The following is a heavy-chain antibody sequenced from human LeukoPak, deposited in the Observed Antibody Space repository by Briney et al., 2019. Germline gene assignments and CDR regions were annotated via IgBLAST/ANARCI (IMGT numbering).Heavy chain of an antibody. CDR2: IYSDGTT. CDR3: ASDSIAVADGWAGFDY. V-gene: IGHV3-53*01. Sequence: GGSLRLSCAASGFTFTSYSMNWVRQAPGKGLEWVSVIYSDGTTYYADSVKGRFIISRDNSKNTLYLQMSSLRAEDTAVYYCASDSIAVADGWAGFDYWGQGTLVTVSS. D-gene: IGHD6-19*01. J-gene: IGHJ4*02. CDR1: GFTFTSYS.